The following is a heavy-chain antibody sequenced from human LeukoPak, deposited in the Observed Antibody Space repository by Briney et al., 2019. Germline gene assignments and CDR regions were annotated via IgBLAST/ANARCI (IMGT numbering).Heavy chain of an antibody. CDR3: ARVYTSWSFDY. D-gene: IGHD2-2*02. J-gene: IGHJ4*02. CDR2: VYYSGNT. CDR1: GVSISNYY. Sequence: SETLSLTCSVSGVSISNYYWTWIRQPPGKGLEWVGYVYYSGNTNYNPSLNSRVTISVDASKNHFSRRVTSSTAAYTAVYYCARVYTSWSFDYWGQGTLVTVSS. V-gene: IGHV4-59*01.